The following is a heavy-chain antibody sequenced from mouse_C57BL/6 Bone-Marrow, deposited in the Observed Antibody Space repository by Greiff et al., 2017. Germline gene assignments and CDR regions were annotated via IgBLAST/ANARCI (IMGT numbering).Heavy chain of an antibody. CDR1: GYTFTDYN. CDR2: INPNNGGT. J-gene: IGHJ2*01. D-gene: IGHD1-1*01. CDR3: ARLDTTVVVFDY. V-gene: IGHV1-18*01. Sequence: EVKLQESGPELVKPGASVKIPCKASGYTFTDYNMDWVKQSHGKSLEWIGDINPNNGGTIYNQKFKGKATLTVDKSSSTAYMELRSLTSEDTAVYYCARLDTTVVVFDYWGQGTTLTVSA.